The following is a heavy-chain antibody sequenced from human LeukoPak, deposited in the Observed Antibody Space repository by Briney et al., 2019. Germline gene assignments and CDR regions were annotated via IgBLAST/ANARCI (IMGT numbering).Heavy chain of an antibody. V-gene: IGHV3-23*01. CDR3: AKARAGDITAAFNY. CDR1: GFTFSSFA. D-gene: IGHD6-13*01. CDR2: ISGSGAST. J-gene: IGHJ4*02. Sequence: PGGSLRLSCAASGFTFSSFAMSWVRQAPGKGLGWVSGISGSGASTYYADSVKGRFTISRDNSQNTLYLQMNSLRAEDTAIYYCAKARAGDITAAFNYWGQGTLVTVSS.